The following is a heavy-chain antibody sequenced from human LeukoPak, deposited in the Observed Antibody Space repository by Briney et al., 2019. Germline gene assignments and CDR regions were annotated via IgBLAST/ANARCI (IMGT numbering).Heavy chain of an antibody. D-gene: IGHD6-19*01. Sequence: ASVKVSCKASGYTFTSYGISWVRQAPGQGLEWMGWFNAYNGNTIYAQKLQGRVTMTTDTSTSTAYMELRNLRSDDTAVYYCATLGGLVPFDYWGQGTLVTVST. CDR3: ATLGGLVPFDY. CDR1: GYTFTSYG. CDR2: FNAYNGNT. V-gene: IGHV1-18*01. J-gene: IGHJ4*02.